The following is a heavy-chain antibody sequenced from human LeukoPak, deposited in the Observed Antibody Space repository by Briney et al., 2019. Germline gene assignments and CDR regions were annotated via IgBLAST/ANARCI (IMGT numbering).Heavy chain of an antibody. CDR2: ISGSGGGT. V-gene: IGHV3-23*01. CDR1: GFTFSSYA. Sequence: GGSLRLSCAASGFTFSSYAMSWVRQAPGKGLEWVSAISGSGGGTYYADSVKGRFTISRDNSKNTLYLQMNSLRAEDTAVYYCAKGRSIVGATRVDYWGQGTLVTVSS. J-gene: IGHJ4*02. CDR3: AKGRSIVGATRVDY. D-gene: IGHD1-26*01.